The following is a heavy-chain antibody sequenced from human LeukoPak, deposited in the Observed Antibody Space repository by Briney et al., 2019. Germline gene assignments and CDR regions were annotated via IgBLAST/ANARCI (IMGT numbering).Heavy chain of an antibody. CDR2: IYSSGTT. Sequence: SETLSLTRNVSGGSISNYYWTWIRQPAGKGLEWIGPIYSSGTTTYNPSLKSRVAMSVDTSRNQFSLKLSSVTAADTAVYYCARVSPIAVAGSSYYYAMDVWGQGTTVTVSS. D-gene: IGHD6-19*01. CDR1: GGSISNYY. CDR3: ARVSPIAVAGSSYYYAMDV. J-gene: IGHJ6*02. V-gene: IGHV4-4*07.